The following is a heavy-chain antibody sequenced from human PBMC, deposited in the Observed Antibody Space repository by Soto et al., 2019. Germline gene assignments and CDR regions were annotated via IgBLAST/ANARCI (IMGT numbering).Heavy chain of an antibody. CDR1: GYTFTGYY. CDR3: AKTYYYDSPRGPFDY. Sequence: ASVKVSCKASGYTFTGYYMHWVRQAPGQGLEWMGWINPNSGGTNYAQKFQGRVTMTRDTSISTAYMELSRLRSDDTAVYYCAKTYYYDSPRGPFDYWGQGTLVTVSS. CDR2: INPNSGGT. V-gene: IGHV1-2*02. D-gene: IGHD3-22*01. J-gene: IGHJ4*02.